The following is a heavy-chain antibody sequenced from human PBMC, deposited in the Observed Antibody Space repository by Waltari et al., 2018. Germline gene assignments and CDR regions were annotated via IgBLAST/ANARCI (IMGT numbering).Heavy chain of an antibody. Sequence: QVQLVQSGAEVKKPGASVKVSCKASGYTFNNYGVAWVRQAPGQGLEWMGWISGYNGDTKFAQKFQDRLTITTDTSTDTAYMELRSLRSDDTAVYYCARLYDNSYYNYASDYWGQGTLVTVSS. CDR2: ISGYNGDT. CDR3: ARLYDNSYYNYASDY. CDR1: GYTFNNYG. V-gene: IGHV1-18*01. D-gene: IGHD3-22*01. J-gene: IGHJ4*02.